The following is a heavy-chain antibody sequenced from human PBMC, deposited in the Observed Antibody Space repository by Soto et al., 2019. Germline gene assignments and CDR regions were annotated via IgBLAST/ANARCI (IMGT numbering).Heavy chain of an antibody. D-gene: IGHD6-25*01. Sequence: QVQLVQSGAETKNPGASVKVSCKASGYSFSGYYIQWVRQAPGQGPEWLGWIYPNTETTDSSKKFXXRVTMTXXXSTRTVYMELRDLRSDDTAVYYCVSLQTSGWPGVHWGQGTLVTVSS. CDR3: VSLQTSGWPGVH. J-gene: IGHJ4*02. CDR1: GYSFSGYY. CDR2: IYPNTETT. V-gene: IGHV1-2*02.